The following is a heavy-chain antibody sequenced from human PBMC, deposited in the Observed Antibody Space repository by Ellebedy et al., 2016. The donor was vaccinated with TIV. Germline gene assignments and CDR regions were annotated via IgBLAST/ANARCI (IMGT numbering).Heavy chain of an antibody. CDR3: ASEGEQLDAFDI. V-gene: IGHV1-8*02. Sequence: ASVKVSXKASGYTFTGYYMHWVRQAPGQGLEWMGWMNPNSGNTGYAQKFQGRVTMTRNTSISTAYMELSSLRSEDTAVYYCASEGEQLDAFDIWGQGTMVTVSS. CDR2: MNPNSGNT. CDR1: GYTFTGYY. J-gene: IGHJ3*02. D-gene: IGHD3-16*01.